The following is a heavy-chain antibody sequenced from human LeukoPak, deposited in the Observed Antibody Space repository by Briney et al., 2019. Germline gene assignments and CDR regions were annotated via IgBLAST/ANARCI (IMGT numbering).Heavy chain of an antibody. Sequence: SVKVSXKASGGTFSSYAISWVRQAPGQGLEWMGRIIPIFGTANYAQKFQGRVTITTDESTSTAYMELSSLRSEDTAVYYCARGTGYSSGWYYAYFDYWGQGTLVTVSS. CDR1: GGTFSSYA. D-gene: IGHD6-19*01. CDR3: ARGTGYSSGWYYAYFDY. CDR2: IIPIFGTA. J-gene: IGHJ4*02. V-gene: IGHV1-69*05.